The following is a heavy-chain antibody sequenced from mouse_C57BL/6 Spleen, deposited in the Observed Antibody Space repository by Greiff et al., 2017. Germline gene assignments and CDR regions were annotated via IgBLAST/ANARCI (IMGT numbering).Heavy chain of an antibody. CDR3: ARKSNYEGVNY. J-gene: IGHJ2*01. CDR2: IYPGDGDT. V-gene: IGHV1-80*01. Sequence: LVESGAELVKPGASVKISCKASGYAFSSYWMNWVKQRPGKGLEWIGQIYPGDGDTNYNGKFKGKATLTADKSSSTAYMQLSSLTSEDSAVYFCARKSNYEGVNYWGQGTTLTVSS. CDR1: GYAFSSYW. D-gene: IGHD2-5*01.